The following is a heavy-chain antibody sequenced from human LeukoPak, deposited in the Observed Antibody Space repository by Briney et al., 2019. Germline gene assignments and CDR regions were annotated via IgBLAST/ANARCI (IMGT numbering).Heavy chain of an antibody. D-gene: IGHD6-19*01. CDR3: ARDLAVAGTYYYYYGMDV. CDR2: ISWNSGSI. J-gene: IGHJ6*02. Sequence: GGSLRLSCAASGFTFDDYAMHWVRQAPGKGLEWVSGISWNSGSIGYADSVKGRFTISRDNSKNTLYLQMNSLRAEDTAVYYCARDLAVAGTYYYYYGMDVWGQGTTVTVSS. V-gene: IGHV3-9*01. CDR1: GFTFDDYA.